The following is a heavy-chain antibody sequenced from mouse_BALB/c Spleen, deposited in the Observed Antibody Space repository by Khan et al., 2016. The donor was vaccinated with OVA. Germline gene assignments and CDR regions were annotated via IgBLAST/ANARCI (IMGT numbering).Heavy chain of an antibody. CDR2: INTYTGEP. V-gene: IGHV9-3-1*01. Sequence: QIQLVQSGPEVKKPGETVKISCKASGYSFTNYGMNWVRQAPGKGLKWMGWINTYTGEPTYADDFKGRFAFSLETSASTAYLQINNLKDEDTATYFCASGSYWYFDVWGAGTTVTVAS. J-gene: IGHJ1*01. CDR1: GYSFTNYG. D-gene: IGHD1-1*01. CDR3: ASGSYWYFDV.